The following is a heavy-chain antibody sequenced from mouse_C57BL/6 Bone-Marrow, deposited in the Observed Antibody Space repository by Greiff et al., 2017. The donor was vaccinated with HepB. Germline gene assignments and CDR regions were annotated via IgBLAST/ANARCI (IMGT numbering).Heavy chain of an antibody. Sequence: QVQLKESGAELVKPGASVKLSCKASGYTFTEYTIHWVKQRPGSGSIKYNEKFKDKATLTADKSSSTVYMELSRLTSEDSAVYFCARHGDYYGSSHWYFDVWGTGTTVTVSS. CDR2: GSGSI. J-gene: IGHJ1*03. V-gene: IGHV1-62-2*01. CDR3: ARHGDYYGSSHWYFDV. CDR1: GYTFTEYT. D-gene: IGHD1-1*01.